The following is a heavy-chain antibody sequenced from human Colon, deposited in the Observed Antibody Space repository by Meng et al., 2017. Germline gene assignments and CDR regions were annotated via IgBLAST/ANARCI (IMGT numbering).Heavy chain of an antibody. J-gene: IGHJ5*02. CDR1: GASISGEAFN. CDR3: AKYRYDSSSDSNCFDP. D-gene: IGHD3-22*01. V-gene: IGHV4-31*01. Sequence: QVPPQGAVQALAKPSQTLSHPCTVSGASISGEAFNWYWFRQHPGKALEWMRELNYSGISNYNPSHNSPIAISVDTSKNHFSLKLSSVTTADTAVYYCAKYRYDSSSDSNCFDPWGQGTLVTASS. CDR2: LNYSGIS.